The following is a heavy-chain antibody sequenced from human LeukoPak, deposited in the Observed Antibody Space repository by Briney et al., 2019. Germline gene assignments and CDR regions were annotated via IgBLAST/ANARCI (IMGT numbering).Heavy chain of an antibody. J-gene: IGHJ4*02. CDR3: AKVYSGYDHFTLGY. V-gene: IGHV3-23*01. Sequence: GGSLRLSCAASGFTFSSYAMSWGRQAPGEGLEWVSAISGSGGSTYYADSVKGRFTISRDNSKNTLYLQMNSLRAEDTAVYYCAKVYSGYDHFTLGYWGQGTLVTVSS. CDR2: ISGSGGST. D-gene: IGHD5-12*01. CDR1: GFTFSSYA.